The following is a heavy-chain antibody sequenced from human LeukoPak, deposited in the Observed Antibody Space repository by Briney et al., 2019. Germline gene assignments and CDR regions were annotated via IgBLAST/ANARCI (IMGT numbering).Heavy chain of an antibody. J-gene: IGHJ4*02. CDR2: VNPSGGST. D-gene: IGHD6-13*01. V-gene: IGHV1-46*01. CDR1: GYTFTSYY. Sequence: ASVKVSCKASGYTFTSYYMHWVRQAPGQGLEWMGIVNPSGGSTSYAQKFQGSVTMTRDTSTSTVYMELSSLRSDDTAVYYCARAFGAQTYSSSWGADFDYWGQGTLVTVSS. CDR3: ARAFGAQTYSSSWGADFDY.